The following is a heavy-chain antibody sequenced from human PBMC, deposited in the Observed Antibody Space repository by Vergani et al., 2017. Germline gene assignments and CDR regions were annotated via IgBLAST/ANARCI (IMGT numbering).Heavy chain of an antibody. Sequence: EVQLVESGGGLVQPGGSLRLSCAASGFTFSSYWMSWVRQAPGKGLEWVANIKKDGSEKYYVDSVKGRFTISRDNAKNSLYLQMNSLRAEDTAVYYCARASDCSSTSCPGRYWGQGTLVTVSS. V-gene: IGHV3-7*03. CDR2: IKKDGSEK. CDR3: ARASDCSSTSCPGRY. D-gene: IGHD2-2*01. J-gene: IGHJ4*02. CDR1: GFTFSSYW.